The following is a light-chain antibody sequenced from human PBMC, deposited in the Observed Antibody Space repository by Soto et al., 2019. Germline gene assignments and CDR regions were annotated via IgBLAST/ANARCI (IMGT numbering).Light chain of an antibody. CDR3: SSYAGSNSYV. J-gene: IGLJ1*01. V-gene: IGLV2-8*01. CDR1: SSDVGGYNF. CDR2: ELN. Sequence: QSVLTQPPSASGSPGQSVTISCTGTSSDVGGYNFVSWYQQHPGKAPKLMIYELNKRPSGVPDRFSGSKSGNTASLTVSGLQTEEEADYYCSSYAGSNSYVFGTGTKVTVL.